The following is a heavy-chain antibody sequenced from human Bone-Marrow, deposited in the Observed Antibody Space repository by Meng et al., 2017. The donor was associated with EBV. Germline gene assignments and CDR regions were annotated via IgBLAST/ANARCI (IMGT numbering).Heavy chain of an antibody. V-gene: IGHV3-23*01. J-gene: IGHJ4*02. CDR1: GFTFSSYA. CDR2: ISGSGGST. CDR3: ARPPRATPLSHFDY. Sequence: EVQLLESGGGLVQPGGSLRRSCAASGFTFSSYAMSWVRQAPGKGLEWVAAISGSGGSTYYADSVKGRFTISRDNSKNTLYLQMNSLRAEDTAVYYCARPPRATPLSHFDYWGQGTLVTVSS.